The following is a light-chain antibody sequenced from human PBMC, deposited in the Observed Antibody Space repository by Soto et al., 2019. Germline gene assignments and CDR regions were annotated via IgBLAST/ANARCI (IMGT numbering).Light chain of an antibody. CDR2: EVS. J-gene: IGLJ1*01. Sequence: QSALTQAASVSGSPGQSMTISCTGTSSDVGSYNLVSWYQQHPGKAPKLMIYEVSKRPSGLSNRFSGSKSGNTASLTISGLQAEDEADYYCCSYAGSRTPLIFGTGTKLTVL. V-gene: IGLV2-23*02. CDR1: SSDVGSYNL. CDR3: CSYAGSRTPLI.